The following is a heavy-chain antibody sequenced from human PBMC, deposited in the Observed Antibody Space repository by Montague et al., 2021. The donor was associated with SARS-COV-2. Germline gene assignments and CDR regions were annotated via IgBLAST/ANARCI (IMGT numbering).Heavy chain of an antibody. D-gene: IGHD2-21*02. CDR2: IYWDDDK. CDR3: AHRGAISVTRPYFDY. J-gene: IGHJ4*02. V-gene: IGHV2-5*02. Sequence: PELVKPTQTLTLTCTFSGFSLSTSGVAVGWIRQPPGKALEWLALIYWDDDKRYSPSLKSRLTITKDTSKNQVVLTMTNMDPVDTATYYCAHRGAISVTRPYFDYWGQGTLVTVSS. CDR1: GFSLSTSGVA.